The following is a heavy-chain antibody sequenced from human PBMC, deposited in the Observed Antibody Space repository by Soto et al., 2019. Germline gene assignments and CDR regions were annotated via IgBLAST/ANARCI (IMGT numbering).Heavy chain of an antibody. CDR2: INHSGST. CDR1: GGSFSGYY. D-gene: IGHD5-18*01. CDR3: ARGAGYSYGHNWFDP. J-gene: IGHJ5*02. V-gene: IGHV4-34*01. Sequence: QVQLQQWGAGLLKPSETLSLTCAVYGGSFSGYYWSWIRQPPGKGLEWIGEINHSGSTNYNPSLKSRVTRSVDTSKNQFSLKLSSVTAADTAVYYCARGAGYSYGHNWFDPWGQGTLVTVSS.